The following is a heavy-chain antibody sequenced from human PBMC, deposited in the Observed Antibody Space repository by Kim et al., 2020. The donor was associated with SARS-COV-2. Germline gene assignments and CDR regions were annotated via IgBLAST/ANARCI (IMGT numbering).Heavy chain of an antibody. Sequence: RFTISRDNSKNTLYLQMNSLRAEDTAVYYCAKDKSPRDSSGYYYYYGMDVWGQGTTVTVSS. J-gene: IGHJ6*02. CDR3: AKDKSPRDSSGYYYYYGMDV. D-gene: IGHD3-22*01. V-gene: IGHV3-23*01.